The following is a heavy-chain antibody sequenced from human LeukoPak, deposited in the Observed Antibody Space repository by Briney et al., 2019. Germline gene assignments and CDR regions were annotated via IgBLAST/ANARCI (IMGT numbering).Heavy chain of an antibody. CDR1: GFTFSSYG. V-gene: IGHV3-30*02. J-gene: IGHJ4*02. CDR3: AKDRAYSGSYCFDY. CDR2: IRYDGSNK. D-gene: IGHD1-26*01. Sequence: GGSLRLSCAASGFTFSSYGMHWVRQAPGKGLEWVAFIRYDGSNKYYADSVKGRFTISRDNSKNTLYLQMNSLRAEDTAVYYCAKDRAYSGSYCFDYWGQGTLVTVSS.